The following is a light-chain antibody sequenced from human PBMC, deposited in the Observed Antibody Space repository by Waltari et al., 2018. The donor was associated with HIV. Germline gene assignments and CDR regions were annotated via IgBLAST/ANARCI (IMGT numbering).Light chain of an antibody. V-gene: IGLV2-11*01. CDR1: STDVGAYGF. J-gene: IGLJ3*02. CDR2: DVI. CDR3: SSYAGSYIWV. Sequence: QSALTQPRSVSGSPGQSVTISCTGTSTDVGAYGFVSWYQQHPGKAPRLMIFDVISRPSGVPDRFSGSKSGSTASLTISGLQAEAEADYYCSSYAGSYIWVFGGGTKLTVL.